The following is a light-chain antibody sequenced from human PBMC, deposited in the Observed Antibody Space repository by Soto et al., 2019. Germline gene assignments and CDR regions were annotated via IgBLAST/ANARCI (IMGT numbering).Light chain of an antibody. CDR2: EVS. CDR1: SSDVGGYNY. V-gene: IGLV2-8*01. Sequence: QSTLTQPPSASGSPGQSVTISCTGTSSDVGGYNYVSWYQQHPGKAPKLMIYEVSKRPSGVPDRFSGSKSGNTASLTVSGLQAEDEADYYCSSYAGSNKVVFGGGT. CDR3: SSYAGSNKVV. J-gene: IGLJ2*01.